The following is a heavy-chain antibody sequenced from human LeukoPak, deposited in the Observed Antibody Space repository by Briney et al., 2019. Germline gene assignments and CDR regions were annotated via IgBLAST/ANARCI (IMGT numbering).Heavy chain of an antibody. CDR3: TRDRSRAEDD. Sequence: PGGSLRLSCAASGFTFSGHWMSWVRQAPGKGLEWVANINQGGSDKYYVDSAKGRFTISRDNANNLLYLQMNSLRGEDTAVYYCTRDRSRAEDDWGQGTLVTVSS. D-gene: IGHD1-14*01. V-gene: IGHV3-7*01. CDR1: GFTFSGHW. J-gene: IGHJ4*02. CDR2: INQGGSDK.